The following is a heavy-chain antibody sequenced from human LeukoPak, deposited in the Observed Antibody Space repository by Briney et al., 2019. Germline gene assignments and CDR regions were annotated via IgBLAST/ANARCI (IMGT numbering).Heavy chain of an antibody. CDR1: GGSISRYY. Sequence: SETLSLTCDVSGGSISRYYWIWIRQPPGKGLEWIAYIYYNGNTNYNPSFKGRVTISVDMSKNQFSLKLTSVAAADTAIYCARQPSATAAFDIWGQGTMVTVSS. D-gene: IGHD5-18*01. CDR3: ARQPSATAAFDI. J-gene: IGHJ3*02. CDR2: IYYNGNT. V-gene: IGHV4-59*08.